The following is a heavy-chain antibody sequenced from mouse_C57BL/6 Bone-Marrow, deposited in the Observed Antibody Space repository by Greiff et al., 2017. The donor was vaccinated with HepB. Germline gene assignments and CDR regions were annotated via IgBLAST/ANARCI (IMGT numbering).Heavy chain of an antibody. J-gene: IGHJ3*01. CDR2: IDPSDSYT. D-gene: IGHD1-1*02. CDR3: ARGWLRAWFAY. CDR1: GYTFTSYW. V-gene: IGHV1-69*01. Sequence: VQLQQPGAELVMPGASVKLSCKASGYTFTSYWMHWVKQRPGQGLEWIGEIDPSDSYTNYNQKFKGKSTLTVYKSSSTAYMQLSSLTSEDSAVYYCARGWLRAWFAYWGQGTLVTVSA.